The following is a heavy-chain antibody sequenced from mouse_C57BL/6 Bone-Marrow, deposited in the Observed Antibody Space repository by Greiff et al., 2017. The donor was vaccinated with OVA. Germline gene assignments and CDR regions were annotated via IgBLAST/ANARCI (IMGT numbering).Heavy chain of an antibody. J-gene: IGHJ2*01. V-gene: IGHV14-4*01. Sequence: EVKLMEPGAELVRPGASVKLSCTASGFNITDDYMHWVKQRPGQGLEWIGWIDPENGYTDYTSKFQGKATITADTSSNRAYLQLSSLTSEDTAVYYCATWIPPDYFDYWGQGTTLTVSS. CDR1: GFNITDDY. CDR2: IDPENGYT. CDR3: ATWIPPDYFDY. D-gene: IGHD5-1-1*01.